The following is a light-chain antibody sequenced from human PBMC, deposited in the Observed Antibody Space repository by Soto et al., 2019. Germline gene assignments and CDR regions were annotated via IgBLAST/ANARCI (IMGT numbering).Light chain of an antibody. CDR2: GAS. J-gene: IGKJ1*01. CDR1: ESVDFH. V-gene: IGKV3-20*01. CDR3: QQYDSYWT. Sequence: VLTQSPATLSLSPVKRATLSCRASESVDFHLAWYQQKPGQAPRLLIYGASSRATGIPDRFSGSGSGTDFTLTISRLEPDDFATYYCQQYDSYWTFGQGTKVDIK.